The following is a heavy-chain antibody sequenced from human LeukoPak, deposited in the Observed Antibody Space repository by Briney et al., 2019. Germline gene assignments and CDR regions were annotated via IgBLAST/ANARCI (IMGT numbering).Heavy chain of an antibody. CDR1: GFTFSTYT. CDR2: IATSSSTI. D-gene: IGHD3-3*01. J-gene: IGHJ6*03. V-gene: IGHV3-48*01. CDR3: ARTERKDVYDFWSGYYYYYYMDV. Sequence: GGSLRLSCAASGFTFSTYTMNWVRQPPGKGLEWVSNIATSSSTIYYADSVKGRFTISRDNAKNSLYLQMNSLRAEDTAVYYCARTERKDVYDFWSGYYYYYYMDVWGKGTTVTVSS.